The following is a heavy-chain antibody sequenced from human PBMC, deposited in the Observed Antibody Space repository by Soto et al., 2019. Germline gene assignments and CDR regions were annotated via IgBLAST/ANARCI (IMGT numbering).Heavy chain of an antibody. D-gene: IGHD6-13*01. Sequence: GGSLKISCQASGYSFISSWIGWVRQMPGKGLEWTGIIYPGDSDTRYSPSFQGQVTISADKSTSTAYLQWSSLKASDTATYYCARMMAASGTAFDYWGQGALVTVPS. V-gene: IGHV5-51*01. J-gene: IGHJ4*02. CDR1: GYSFISSW. CDR3: ARMMAASGTAFDY. CDR2: IYPGDSDT.